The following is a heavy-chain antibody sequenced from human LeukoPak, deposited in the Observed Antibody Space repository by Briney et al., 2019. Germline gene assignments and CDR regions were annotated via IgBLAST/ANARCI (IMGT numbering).Heavy chain of an antibody. D-gene: IGHD3-10*01. CDR3: ARGRITMVRGVTSL. V-gene: IGHV1-8*02. Sequence: ASVKVSCKASGYTFTSYGINWVRQATGQGLEWMGWMNPNSGNTGYAQKFQGRVTMTRNTSISTAYMELSSLRSEDTAVYYCARGRITMVRGVTSLWGQGTLVTVSS. J-gene: IGHJ4*02. CDR1: GYTFTSYG. CDR2: MNPNSGNT.